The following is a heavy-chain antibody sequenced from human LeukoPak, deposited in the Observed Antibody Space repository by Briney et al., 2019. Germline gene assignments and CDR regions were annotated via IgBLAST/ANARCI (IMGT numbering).Heavy chain of an antibody. CDR3: ARGRNSSPRWYYFDY. D-gene: IGHD6-13*01. Sequence: SETLSLTCAVYGGSFSGYYWSWIRQPPGKGLEWIGEINHSGSTNYNPSLKSRVTISVDTSKNQFSLKLSSVPAADTAVYYCARGRNSSPRWYYFDYWGQGTLVTVSS. J-gene: IGHJ4*02. V-gene: IGHV4-34*01. CDR2: INHSGST. CDR1: GGSFSGYY.